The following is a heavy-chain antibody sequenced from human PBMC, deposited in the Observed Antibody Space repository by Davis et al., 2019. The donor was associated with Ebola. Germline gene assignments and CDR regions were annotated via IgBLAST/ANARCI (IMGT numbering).Heavy chain of an antibody. CDR2: ISSSSSTI. V-gene: IGHV3-48*01. J-gene: IGHJ4*02. Sequence: GESLKISCAASGFTFSSYSMNWVRQAPGKGLEWVSYISSSSSTIYYADSVKGRFTISRDNAKNSLYLQMNSLRAEDTAVYYCAKDLNWDWGQGTLVTVSS. D-gene: IGHD7-27*01. CDR3: AKDLNWD. CDR1: GFTFSSYS.